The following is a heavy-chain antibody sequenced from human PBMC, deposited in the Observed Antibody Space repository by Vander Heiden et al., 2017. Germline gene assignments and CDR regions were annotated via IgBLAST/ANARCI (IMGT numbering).Heavy chain of an antibody. CDR3: ARTEVGATTDYYYYGMDV. V-gene: IGHV3-48*03. D-gene: IGHD1-26*01. J-gene: IGHJ6*02. Sequence: EVQLVESGGGLVQPGGSLRLSCAASGFTFSSYYMNWVRQAPGKGLEWVSYISSSGSTIYYADSVKGRFTISRDNAKNSLYLQMNSLRAEDTAVYYCARTEVGATTDYYYYGMDVWGQGTTVTVSS. CDR2: ISSSGSTI. CDR1: GFTFSSYY.